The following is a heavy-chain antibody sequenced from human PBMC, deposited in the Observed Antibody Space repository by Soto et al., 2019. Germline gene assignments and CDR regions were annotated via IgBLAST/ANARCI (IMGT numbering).Heavy chain of an antibody. J-gene: IGHJ6*02. CDR3: ARAPRYCSSTSCPYGMDV. V-gene: IGHV1-2*04. CDR1: GYTFTGYY. D-gene: IGHD2-2*01. Sequence: ASVKVSCKASGYTFTGYYMHWVRQAPGQGLEWMGWINPNSGGTNYAQKFQGWVTMTRDTSISTAYMELSRLRSDDTAVYYCARAPRYCSSTSCPYGMDVWGQGTTVTVSS. CDR2: INPNSGGT.